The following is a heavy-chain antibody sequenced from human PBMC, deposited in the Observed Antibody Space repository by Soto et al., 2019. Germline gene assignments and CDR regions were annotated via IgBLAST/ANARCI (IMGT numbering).Heavy chain of an antibody. CDR2: SRSKANNYIT. D-gene: IGHD2-15*01. Sequence: GGSLRLSCAASGFTFSDHFMDWVRQAPGKGLEWVGRSRSKANNYITEYAASVKGRFTISRDDYKNSLYLQMNSLKTEDTAVYFCARDSSSCRASYCYFDNWGQGTLVTVSS. J-gene: IGHJ4*02. V-gene: IGHV3-72*01. CDR3: ARDSSSCRASYCYFDN. CDR1: GFTFSDHF.